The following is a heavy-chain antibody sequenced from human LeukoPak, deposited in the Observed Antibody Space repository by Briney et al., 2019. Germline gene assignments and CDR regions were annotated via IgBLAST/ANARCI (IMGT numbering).Heavy chain of an antibody. CDR2: ISYDGSNE. V-gene: IGHV3-30*03. CDR3: ARGPSNYYDSSGFGWY. D-gene: IGHD3-22*01. J-gene: IGHJ4*02. CDR1: GFMFNGYS. Sequence: GGSLRLSCAASGFMFNGYSMTWVRQAPGKGLDWVAVISYDGSNEYYADSVKGRFTISRDNSKNTLYLQMSSLRVEDTALYYCARGPSNYYDSSGFGWYWGQGTLVTVSS.